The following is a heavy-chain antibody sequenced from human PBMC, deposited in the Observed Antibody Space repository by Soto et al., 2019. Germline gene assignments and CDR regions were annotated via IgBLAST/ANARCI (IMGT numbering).Heavy chain of an antibody. CDR3: ARGEDPVYHYGLDV. Sequence: SETLSLTRTVSGGYITSSYCSWTRRPPGKGLERIAYISATGISGYSPSTSDNPSLKSRVTTSVDTSKSQFSLKLTSVTAADTAVYYCARGEDPVYHYGLDVWGKGITIT. CDR2: ISATGISGYSPST. CDR1: GGYITSSY. J-gene: IGHJ6*04. V-gene: IGHV4-59*01.